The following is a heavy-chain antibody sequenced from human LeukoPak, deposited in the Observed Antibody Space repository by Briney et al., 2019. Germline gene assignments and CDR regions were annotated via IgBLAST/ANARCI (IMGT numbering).Heavy chain of an antibody. J-gene: IGHJ4*02. CDR1: GGSISSYY. CDR3: ARQRGGSEFDY. D-gene: IGHD6-19*01. V-gene: IGHV4-59*08. CDR2: IYYSGST. Sequence: SETLSPTCTVSGGSISSYYWSWIRQPPGKGLEWIGYIYYSGSTNYNPSLKSRVTISVDTSKNQFSLKLSSVTAADTAVYYCARQRGGSEFDYWGQGTLVTVSS.